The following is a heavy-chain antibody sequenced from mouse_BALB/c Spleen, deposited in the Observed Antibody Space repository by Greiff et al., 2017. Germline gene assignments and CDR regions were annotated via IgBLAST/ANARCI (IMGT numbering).Heavy chain of an antibody. Sequence: EVKLQESGGGLVKPGGSLKLSCAASGFTFSSYAMSWVRQTPEKRLEWVASISSGGSTYYPDSVKGRFTISRDNARNILYLQMSSLRSEDTAMYYCAREGLLPFAYWGQGTLVTVSA. CDR3: AREGLLPFAY. D-gene: IGHD2-1*01. CDR1: GFTFSSYA. J-gene: IGHJ3*01. CDR2: ISSGGST. V-gene: IGHV5-6-5*01.